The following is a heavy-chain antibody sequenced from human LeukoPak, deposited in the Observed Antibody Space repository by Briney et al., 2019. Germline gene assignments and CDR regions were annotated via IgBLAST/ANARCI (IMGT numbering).Heavy chain of an antibody. CDR3: ARDSSFYCSSTSCYAGNWFDP. D-gene: IGHD2-2*01. V-gene: IGHV1-2*02. CDR2: INPNSGGT. CDR1: GYTFTGYY. J-gene: IGHJ5*02. Sequence: GASVKVSCKASGYTFTGYYMHWVRQAPGQGLEWMGWINPNSGGTNYAQKFQGRVTMTRDTSISTAYMELSRLRSDGTAVYYCARDSSFYCSSTSCYAGNWFDPWGQGTLVTVSS.